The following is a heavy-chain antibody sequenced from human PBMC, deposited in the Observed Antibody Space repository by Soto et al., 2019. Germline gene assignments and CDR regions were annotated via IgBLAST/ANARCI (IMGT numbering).Heavy chain of an antibody. J-gene: IGHJ4*02. CDR2: ISAYNGNT. CDR3: ARDRSVVVVAAASFDY. D-gene: IGHD2-15*01. Sequence: GASVKVSCKASGYTFTSYGISWVRQAPGQGLEWMGWISAYNGNTNYAQKLQGRVTMTTDTSTSTAYMELRSLRSDDTAVYYCARDRSVVVVAAASFDYWGQGTRVTVSS. V-gene: IGHV1-18*01. CDR1: GYTFTSYG.